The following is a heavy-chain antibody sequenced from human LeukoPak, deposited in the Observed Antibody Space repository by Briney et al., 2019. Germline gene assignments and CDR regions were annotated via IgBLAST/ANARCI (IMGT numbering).Heavy chain of an antibody. CDR2: IYTSGST. V-gene: IGHV4-61*02. Sequence: SETLSLTCTVSGGSLSSGSYYWSWIRQPAGTGLEWIGRIYTSGSTNYNPSLKSRVTISVDTSKNQFSLKLSSVTAADTAVYYCARDLRSLEWLSPDAFDIWGQGTMVTVSS. CDR1: GGSLSSGSYY. CDR3: ARDLRSLEWLSPDAFDI. J-gene: IGHJ3*02. D-gene: IGHD3-3*01.